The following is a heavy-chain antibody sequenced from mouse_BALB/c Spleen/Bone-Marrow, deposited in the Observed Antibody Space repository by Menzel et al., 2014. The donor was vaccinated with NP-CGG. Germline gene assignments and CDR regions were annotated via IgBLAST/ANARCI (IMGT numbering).Heavy chain of an antibody. CDR2: INPGSGST. J-gene: IGHJ2*01. D-gene: IGHD2-3*01. Sequence: LVESGAELVRPGTSVKVSCKASGYAFSDYLMERLKQRPGQGLEWIGAINPGSGSTNQNEKFKDKATLTADTSSNTAYMELSSLTSDDSAVYFCARYDGYLDYWGQGTTLTVSS. CDR1: GYAFSDYL. V-gene: IGHV1-54*03. CDR3: ARYDGYLDY.